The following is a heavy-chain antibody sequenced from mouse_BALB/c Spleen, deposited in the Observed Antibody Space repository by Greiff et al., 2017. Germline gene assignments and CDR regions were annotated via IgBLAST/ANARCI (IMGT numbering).Heavy chain of an antibody. CDR2: ISNLAYSI. J-gene: IGHJ1*01. Sequence: EVQGVESGGGLVQPGGSRKLSCAASGFTFSDYGMAWVRQAPGKGPEWVAFISNLAYSIYYADTVTGRFTISRENAKNTLYLEMSSLRSEDTAMYYCARGGGSSYSWYFDVWGAGTTVTVSS. CDR3: ARGGGSSYSWYFDV. D-gene: IGHD1-1*01. CDR1: GFTFSDYG. V-gene: IGHV5-15*02.